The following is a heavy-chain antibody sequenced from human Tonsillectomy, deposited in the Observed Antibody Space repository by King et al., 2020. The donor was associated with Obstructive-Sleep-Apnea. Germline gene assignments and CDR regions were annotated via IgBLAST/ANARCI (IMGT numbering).Heavy chain of an antibody. V-gene: IGHV3-30*04. Sequence: VQLVESGGGVVQPGRSLRLSCAASGFTFSRYPMHWGRQAPGKGLGWVSVISYVGSIKYYADSVKGRFTISRDNSKNTLYLRMNSRRAEDTAVYYCARDRRYCSSTSCYTLYGMDVWGQGTTVTVSS. CDR2: ISYVGSIK. J-gene: IGHJ6*02. CDR3: ARDRRYCSSTSCYTLYGMDV. D-gene: IGHD2-2*02. CDR1: GFTFSRYP.